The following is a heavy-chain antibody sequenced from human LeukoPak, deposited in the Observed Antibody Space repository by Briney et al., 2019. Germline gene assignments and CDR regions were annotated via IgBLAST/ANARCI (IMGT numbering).Heavy chain of an antibody. V-gene: IGHV1-2*02. J-gene: IGHJ4*02. Sequence: GASVKVSCKASGYTFTDYYIHWVRQAPGQGLEWMGWIDPNSGGTNYAQKFQGRVTMTRDTSISTAYMEMSRLRSDDTAVYYCASYGASYGDSFDYWGQGTLVTASS. D-gene: IGHD4-17*01. CDR2: IDPNSGGT. CDR1: GYTFTDYY. CDR3: ASYGASYGDSFDY.